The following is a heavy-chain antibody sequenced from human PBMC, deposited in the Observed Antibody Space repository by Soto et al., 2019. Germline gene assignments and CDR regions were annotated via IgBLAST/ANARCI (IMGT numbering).Heavy chain of an antibody. Sequence: ASVKVSCKASGYTFTSYYMHWVRQAPGQGLEWMGIINPSGGSTSYAQKFQGRVTMTRDTSTSTVYMELSSLRPEDTAVYYCARASQSRDGYNYGIWYYWGQGTLVTVSS. D-gene: IGHD5-12*01. CDR3: ARASQSRDGYNYGIWYY. CDR1: GYTFTSYY. V-gene: IGHV1-46*01. CDR2: INPSGGST. J-gene: IGHJ4*02.